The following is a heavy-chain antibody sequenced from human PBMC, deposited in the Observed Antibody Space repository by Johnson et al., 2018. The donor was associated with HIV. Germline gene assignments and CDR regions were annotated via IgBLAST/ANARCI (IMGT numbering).Heavy chain of an antibody. Sequence: VQLVESGGGLVQPGRSLRLACTASGFRFGDYGMSWFRQSPVKGLEWVGFIRSKAYGGTTEYAASVNGRFIISRDDSKRIAYLQMNSLKIEDTGVYYCQGGYKSGWYSSPFDIWGQGTRVTVSS. J-gene: IGHJ3*02. CDR1: GFRFGDYG. D-gene: IGHD6-19*01. CDR2: IRSKAYGGTT. V-gene: IGHV3-49*03. CDR3: QGGYKSGWYSSPFDI.